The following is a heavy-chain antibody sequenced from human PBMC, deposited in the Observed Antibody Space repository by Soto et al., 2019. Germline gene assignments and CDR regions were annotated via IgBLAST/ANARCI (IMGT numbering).Heavy chain of an antibody. Sequence: SETLSLTCAVYGGSFSGYYWSWIRQPPGKGLEWIGEINHSGSTNYNPSLKSRVTISVDTSKNQFSLKLSSVTAADTAVYYCARGRAPTNTVNYYYYMDVWGKGTTVTVSS. J-gene: IGHJ6*03. CDR1: GGSFSGYY. V-gene: IGHV4-34*01. CDR3: ARGRAPTNTVNYYYYMDV. CDR2: INHSGST. D-gene: IGHD4-4*01.